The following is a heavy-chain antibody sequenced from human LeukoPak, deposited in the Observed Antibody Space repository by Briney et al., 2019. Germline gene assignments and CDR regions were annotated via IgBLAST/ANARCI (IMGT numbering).Heavy chain of an antibody. Sequence: ASVKVSCKASGGTFSSYAISWVRQTPGQGLEWMGRIIPILGIANYAQKFQGRVTITADKSTSTAYMELRSLRSDDTAVYYCARDSSSYYGSGSYYIGRLDYWGQGTLVTVSS. V-gene: IGHV1-69*04. D-gene: IGHD3-10*01. CDR1: GGTFSSYA. J-gene: IGHJ4*02. CDR2: IIPILGIA. CDR3: ARDSSSYYGSGSYYIGRLDY.